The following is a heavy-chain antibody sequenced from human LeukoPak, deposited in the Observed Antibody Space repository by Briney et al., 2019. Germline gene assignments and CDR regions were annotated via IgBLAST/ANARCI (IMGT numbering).Heavy chain of an antibody. J-gene: IGHJ6*03. CDR1: GFTFSGSA. D-gene: IGHD5-24*01. CDR2: IKSKTDGGTA. Sequence: GGSLRLSCAASGFTFSGSAMHWVRQAPGKGLEWVGRIKSKTDGGTADYAAPVKGRFTISRDDSKNTLYLQMNSLKTEDTAVYYCTTVEMATITYPWYYYYYMDVWGKGTTVTISS. V-gene: IGHV3-15*01. CDR3: TTVEMATITYPWYYYYYMDV.